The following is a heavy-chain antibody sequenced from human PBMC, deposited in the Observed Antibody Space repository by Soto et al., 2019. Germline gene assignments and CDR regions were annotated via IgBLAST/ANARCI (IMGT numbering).Heavy chain of an antibody. CDR1: GYTFTSYY. CDR2: INPSGGST. Sequence: QVQLVQSGAEVKKPGASVKVSCKASGYTFTSYYMHWVRQAPGQGLEWMGIINPSGGSTSYAQKFQGRVTMTRDTSTRTVYMELSSLRSEDTAVYYCARDREMAPPGYWGQGPLVTVSS. V-gene: IGHV1-46*01. D-gene: IGHD2-8*01. CDR3: ARDREMAPPGY. J-gene: IGHJ4*02.